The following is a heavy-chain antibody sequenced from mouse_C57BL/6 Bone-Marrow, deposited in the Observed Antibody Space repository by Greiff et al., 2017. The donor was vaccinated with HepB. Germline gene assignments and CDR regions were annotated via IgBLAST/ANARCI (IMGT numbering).Heavy chain of an antibody. CDR1: GYSITSGYY. Sequence: ESGPGLVKPSQSLSLTCSVPGYSITSGYYWNWIRQFPGNKLEWMGYISYDGSNNYNPSLKNRISITRDTSKNQFFLKLNSVTTEDTATYYCARVDYSNYVDYWGQGTTLTVSS. V-gene: IGHV3-6*01. CDR2: ISYDGSN. CDR3: ARVDYSNYVDY. J-gene: IGHJ2*01. D-gene: IGHD2-5*01.